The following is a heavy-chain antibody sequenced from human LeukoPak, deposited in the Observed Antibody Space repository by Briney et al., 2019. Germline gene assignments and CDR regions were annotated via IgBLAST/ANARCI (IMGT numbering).Heavy chain of an antibody. Sequence: SETLSLTCTVSGGSINNFYWSWIRQSPGKGLEWIGYIYYSGSTNYNPSLKSRVTISVDTSKNQFSLKLSSVTAADTAVYYCARQGWSGFSSSWFDYWGQGSLVTVSS. J-gene: IGHJ4*02. D-gene: IGHD6-13*01. CDR2: IYYSGST. CDR3: ARQGWSGFSSSWFDY. V-gene: IGHV4-59*08. CDR1: GGSINNFY.